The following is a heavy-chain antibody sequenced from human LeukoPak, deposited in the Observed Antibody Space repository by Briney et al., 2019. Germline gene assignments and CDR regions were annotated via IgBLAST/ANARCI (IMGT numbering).Heavy chain of an antibody. J-gene: IGHJ4*02. V-gene: IGHV4-61*02. Sequence: SETLSFTCIVSGGSISRGSYYWSWIRQPAGKGLEWMGRIYNSGSTNYNPSLKSRVTISTDMSKNQISLKLSSVTAADTAVYYCARQTFGVLYFDSWGQGTLVIVSS. CDR1: GGSISRGSYY. CDR2: IYNSGST. D-gene: IGHD3-10*01. CDR3: ARQTFGVLYFDS.